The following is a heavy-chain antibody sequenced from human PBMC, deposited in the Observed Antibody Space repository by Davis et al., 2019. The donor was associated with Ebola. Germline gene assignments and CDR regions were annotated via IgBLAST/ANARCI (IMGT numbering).Heavy chain of an antibody. J-gene: IGHJ4*02. CDR1: GGTFSSYA. CDR3: ASPLFGTSVTTSYYHFDY. CDR2: IIPIFGTA. Sequence: SVKVSCKASGGTFSSYAISWVRQAPGQGLEWMGGIIPIFGTANYAQKFQGRVTITADKSTSTAYMELSSLRSEDTAVYYCASPLFGTSVTTSYYHFDYWGQRTLVTVSS. V-gene: IGHV1-69*06. D-gene: IGHD4-17*01.